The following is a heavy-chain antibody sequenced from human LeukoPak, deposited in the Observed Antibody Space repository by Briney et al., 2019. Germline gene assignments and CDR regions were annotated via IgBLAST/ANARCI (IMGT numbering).Heavy chain of an antibody. CDR3: ARGRLLLRLSGSYPFDY. V-gene: IGHV1-8*01. J-gene: IGHJ4*02. D-gene: IGHD1-26*01. Sequence: ASVKVSCKASGYTLTSYDINWVRQATGQGLEWMGWMNPNSGNTGYAQKFQGRVTMTRNTSISTAYMELSSLRSEDTAVYYCARGRLLLRLSGSYPFDYWGQGTLVTVSS. CDR2: MNPNSGNT. CDR1: GYTLTSYD.